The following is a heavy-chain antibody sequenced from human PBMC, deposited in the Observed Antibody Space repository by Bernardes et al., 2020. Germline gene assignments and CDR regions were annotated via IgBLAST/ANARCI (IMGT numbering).Heavy chain of an antibody. CDR3: ARGGSWDMNYMDV. V-gene: IGHV3-48*03. Sequence: GGSLRLSCAASGFTFSNYEMNWVRQAPGKGLEWVSYISISGTTIYYADSVKGRFTISRDNAKNSLYLQMNSLRAEDTAVYYCARGGSWDMNYMDVWGKGTTVTVSS. J-gene: IGHJ6*03. CDR1: GFTFSNYE. CDR2: ISISGTTI. D-gene: IGHD2-15*01.